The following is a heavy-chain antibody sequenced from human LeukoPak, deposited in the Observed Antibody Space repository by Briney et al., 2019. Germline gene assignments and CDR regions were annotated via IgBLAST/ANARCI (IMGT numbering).Heavy chain of an antibody. D-gene: IGHD1-1*01. CDR3: ARGDNWKFYYYYMDV. CDR1: GYSISSGYY. CDR2: IYHSGST. Sequence: SETLSLTCTVSGYSISSGYYWGWIRQPPGKGLEWIGSIYHSGSTYYNPSLKGRVTISVDTSKNQFSLKLSSVTAADTAVYYCARGDNWKFYYYYMDVWGKGTTVTVSS. J-gene: IGHJ6*03. V-gene: IGHV4-38-2*02.